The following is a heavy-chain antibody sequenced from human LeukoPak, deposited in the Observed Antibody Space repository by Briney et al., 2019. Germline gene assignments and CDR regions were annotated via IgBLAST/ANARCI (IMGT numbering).Heavy chain of an antibody. CDR1: GYTFTSYD. J-gene: IGHJ5*02. D-gene: IGHD1-26*01. CDR2: MNPNSGNT. V-gene: IGHV1-8*01. Sequence: RASVKVSCKASGYTFTSYDINWVRQAPGQGLEWMGWMNPNSGNTGYAQKFQGRVTMTRDTSISTAYMELSRLRSDDTAVYYCARSSGSRNWFDPWGQGTLVTVSS. CDR3: ARSSGSRNWFDP.